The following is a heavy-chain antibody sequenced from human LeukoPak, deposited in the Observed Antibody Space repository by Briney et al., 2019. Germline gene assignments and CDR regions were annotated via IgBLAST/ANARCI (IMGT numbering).Heavy chain of an antibody. Sequence: PGGSLRLSCAASGFTFSSYAMSWVRQAPGKGLEWVSAISGSGGSTYYADSVKGRFTISRDNSKNTLYLQMNSLRAEDTAVYYCAKPGEYYDSSGYYDYWGQGTLVTVSS. CDR2: ISGSGGST. V-gene: IGHV3-23*01. J-gene: IGHJ4*02. CDR3: AKPGEYYDSSGYYDY. CDR1: GFTFSSYA. D-gene: IGHD3-22*01.